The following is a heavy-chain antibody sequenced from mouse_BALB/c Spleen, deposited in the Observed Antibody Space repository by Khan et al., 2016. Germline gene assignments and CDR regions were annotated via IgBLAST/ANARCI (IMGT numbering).Heavy chain of an antibody. J-gene: IGHJ3*01. Sequence: EVKLEVSGPGLVKPSQSLSLTCTVTGYSITSDYAWNWIRQFPGNKLEWMGYISYSGSTSYNPSLKSRISITRDTSKNQFFLQLNSVTTEDTATYYCARSVLGFAYWGQGTLVTVSA. CDR1: GYSITSDYA. CDR3: ARSVLGFAY. CDR2: ISYSGST. D-gene: IGHD4-1*01. V-gene: IGHV3-2*02.